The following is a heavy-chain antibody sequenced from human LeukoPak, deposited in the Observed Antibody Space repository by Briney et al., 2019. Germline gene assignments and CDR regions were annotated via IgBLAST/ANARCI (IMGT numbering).Heavy chain of an antibody. V-gene: IGHV3-7*03. CDR1: GFTFSSYW. Sequence: PGGSLRLSCAASGFTFSSYWMSWVRQAPGKGLEWVANIKQDGSEKYYVDSVKGRFTISRDNAKNSLYLQMNSLRAEDTAVYYCARDRLWFGELYGMDVWGQGTTVTVSS. J-gene: IGHJ6*02. D-gene: IGHD3-10*01. CDR3: ARDRLWFGELYGMDV. CDR2: IKQDGSEK.